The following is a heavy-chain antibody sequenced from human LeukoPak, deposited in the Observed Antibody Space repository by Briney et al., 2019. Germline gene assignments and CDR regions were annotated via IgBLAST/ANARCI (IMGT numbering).Heavy chain of an antibody. V-gene: IGHV3-7*01. Sequence: GGSLRLSCAASGFTFSNYWMSWVRQAPGKGLEWVANIQQDGSEMYYVDSVKGRFTISRDNAKNSLYLQMNSLRAEDTAVYYCARQDQLLCGARDDWGQGTLVTVSS. CDR1: GFTFSNYW. J-gene: IGHJ4*02. CDR3: ARQDQLLCGARDD. CDR2: IQQDGSEM. D-gene: IGHD2-2*01.